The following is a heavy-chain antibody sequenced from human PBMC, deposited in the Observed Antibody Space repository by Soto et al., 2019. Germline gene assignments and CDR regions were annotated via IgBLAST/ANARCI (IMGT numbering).Heavy chain of an antibody. CDR1: GFAFSDYG. CDR2: TTYDGSNK. J-gene: IGHJ3*02. V-gene: IGHV3-30*18. Sequence: GGSLRLSCAASGFAFSDYGMHWVRQAPGKGLEWVAVTTYDGSNKHYPDSVKGRFTISRDNSKNTLFLQMNSLRAEDTVVYYCGKVVDGGPPRHYDMWGQGTTVTVSS. CDR3: GKVVDGGPPRHYDM. D-gene: IGHD3-16*01.